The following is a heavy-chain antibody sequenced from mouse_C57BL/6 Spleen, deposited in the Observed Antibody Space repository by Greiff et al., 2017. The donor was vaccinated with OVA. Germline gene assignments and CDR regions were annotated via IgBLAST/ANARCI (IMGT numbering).Heavy chain of an antibody. CDR3: ASPITTGDY. CDR2: IDPSDSYT. D-gene: IGHD1-1*01. Sequence: VQLKQPGAELVKPGASVKLSCKASGYTFTSYWMQWVKQRPGQGLEWIGEIDPSDSYTNYNQKFKGKATLTVDTSSSTAYMQLSSLTSEDSAVYYCASPITTGDYWGQGTTLTVSS. J-gene: IGHJ2*01. V-gene: IGHV1-50*01. CDR1: GYTFTSYW.